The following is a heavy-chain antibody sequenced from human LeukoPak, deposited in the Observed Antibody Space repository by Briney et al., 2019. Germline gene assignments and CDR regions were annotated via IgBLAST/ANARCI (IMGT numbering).Heavy chain of an antibody. CDR1: GGTFSSYA. D-gene: IGHD2-15*01. Sequence: SVKVSCKASGGTFSSYAISWVRQAPGQGLEWMGRIIPILGIANYAQKFQGRVTITADKSTSTAYMELSSLRSEDTAVYHCARAMARDLMLHDYWGQGTLVTVSS. CDR3: ARAMARDLMLHDY. V-gene: IGHV1-69*04. J-gene: IGHJ4*02. CDR2: IIPILGIA.